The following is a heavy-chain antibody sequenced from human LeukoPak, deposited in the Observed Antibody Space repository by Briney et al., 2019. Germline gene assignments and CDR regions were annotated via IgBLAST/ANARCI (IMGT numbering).Heavy chain of an antibody. CDR1: GFTFSDYW. CDR2: INEDGSTT. V-gene: IGHV3-74*01. D-gene: IGHD1-26*01. J-gene: IGHJ4*02. CDR3: VRDLGGRSGH. Sequence: GGSLRLSCVASGFTFSDYWMSWVRQAPGKGLVWVSRINEDGSTTNYADSVKGRSTIFRDNAKNTLYLQMNSLRAEDTAVYYCVRDLGGRSGHWGQGTLVTVSS.